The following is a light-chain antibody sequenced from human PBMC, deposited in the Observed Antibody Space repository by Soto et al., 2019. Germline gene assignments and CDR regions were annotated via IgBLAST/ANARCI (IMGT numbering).Light chain of an antibody. Sequence: EIVLTQSPGTLSLSPGERATLSCRASQSVSSNYLAWSQQKPGQAPRLLIYGASSRATGIPDMFSGSGSGTDFTLTISRLEPEDFAVYYCQQYGGSPRVTFGGGTKVEIK. CDR2: GAS. V-gene: IGKV3-20*01. CDR3: QQYGGSPRVT. CDR1: QSVSSNY. J-gene: IGKJ4*01.